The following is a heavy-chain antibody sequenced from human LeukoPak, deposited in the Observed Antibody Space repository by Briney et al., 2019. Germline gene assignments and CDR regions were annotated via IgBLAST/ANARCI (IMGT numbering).Heavy chain of an antibody. CDR3: ARSYYDSSGYFAY. Sequence: PSETLSLTCAVYGGSFSGYYWSWIRQPPGKGLEWIGEINHSGSTNYNPSLKSRVTISVDTSKNQFSLKLSSVTAADTAVYYCARSYYDSSGYFAYWGQGTLVTVSS. J-gene: IGHJ4*02. CDR2: INHSGST. D-gene: IGHD3-22*01. CDR1: GGSFSGYY. V-gene: IGHV4-34*01.